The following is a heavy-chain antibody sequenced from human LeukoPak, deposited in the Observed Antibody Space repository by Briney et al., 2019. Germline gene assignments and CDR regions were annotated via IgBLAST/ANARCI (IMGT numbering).Heavy chain of an antibody. J-gene: IGHJ6*03. D-gene: IGHD3-16*01. Sequence: GGSLRLSCAASGFTFSSYAMGWVRQAPGKGLEWVSAISGSGGSTYYADSVKGRFTISRDNSKNTLYLQMNSLRAEDTAVYYCAKNGGPYYYYMDVWGKGTTVTVSS. CDR3: AKNGGPYYYYMDV. CDR2: ISGSGGST. CDR1: GFTFSSYA. V-gene: IGHV3-23*01.